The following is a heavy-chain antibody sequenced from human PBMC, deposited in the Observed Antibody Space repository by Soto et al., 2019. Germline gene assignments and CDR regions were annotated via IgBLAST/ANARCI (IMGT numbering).Heavy chain of an antibody. J-gene: IGHJ3*02. Sequence: EVQLLESGGGLVQPGGSLRLSCAASGFTFSSYAMSWVRQAPGKGLEWVSAISDSGGSTYYADSVKGRFTISRDNSKNTLYLQMNRLRAADTAVYYCAKDRPAMLRGVNPSFDIWGQGTMVTVSS. D-gene: IGHD3-10*01. CDR2: ISDSGGST. CDR3: AKDRPAMLRGVNPSFDI. CDR1: GFTFSSYA. V-gene: IGHV3-23*01.